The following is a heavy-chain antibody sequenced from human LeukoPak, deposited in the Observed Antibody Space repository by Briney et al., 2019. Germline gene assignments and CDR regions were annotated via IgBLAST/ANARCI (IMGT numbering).Heavy chain of an antibody. Sequence: PSETLSLTCTASGGSISSYYWSWIRQPPGKGLEWIGYIYYSGSTNYNPSLKSRVTISVDTSKNQFSLKLSSVSAADTAVYYCARLAGYSSGWYRYFDYWGQGTLVTVSS. D-gene: IGHD6-19*01. J-gene: IGHJ4*02. V-gene: IGHV4-59*08. CDR3: ARLAGYSSGWYRYFDY. CDR2: IYYSGST. CDR1: GGSISSYY.